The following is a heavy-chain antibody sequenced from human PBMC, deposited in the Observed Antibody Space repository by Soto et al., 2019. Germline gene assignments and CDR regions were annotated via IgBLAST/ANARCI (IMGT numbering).Heavy chain of an antibody. CDR1: GGTFSSYT. J-gene: IGHJ6*02. V-gene: IGHV1-69*02. Sequence: QVQLVQSGAEVKKPGSSVKVSCKASGGTFSSYTISWVRQAPGQGLEWMGRIIPILGIANYAQKFQGRVTITADKSTSTAYMELSSLRSEDTAVYYCASSSDSSSWYVYYYYGMDVWGQGTTVTVSS. CDR3: ASSSDSSSWYVYYYYGMDV. D-gene: IGHD6-13*01. CDR2: IIPILGIA.